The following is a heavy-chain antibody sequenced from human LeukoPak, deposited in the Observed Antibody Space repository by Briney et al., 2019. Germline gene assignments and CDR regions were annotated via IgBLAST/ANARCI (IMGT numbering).Heavy chain of an antibody. J-gene: IGHJ4*02. CDR3: ARNQGIAVGGRNGFDY. D-gene: IGHD6-19*01. V-gene: IGHV3-21*01. Sequence: PAGSLRLSCAASGFTFSNNSMNWVRQAPGQGLEWVSSISSSSSNIYYADPERVRFTIARDNTKTSLYLQRARPDAEAMVVYCCARNQGIAVGGRNGFDYGGQGTLVTVSS. CDR1: GFTFSNNS. CDR2: ISSSSSNI.